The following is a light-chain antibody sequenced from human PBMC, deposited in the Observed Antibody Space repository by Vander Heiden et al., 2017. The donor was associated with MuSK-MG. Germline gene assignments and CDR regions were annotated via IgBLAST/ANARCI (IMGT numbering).Light chain of an antibody. CDR2: YDD. CDR1: SSNIGNNA. Sequence: QSVLSQPPSVSAASRQRVTISCSGSSSNIGNNAVNWYQQHPGKAPKLLIYYDDLLPSGVSDRFSGSKSGTSASLAIGGLQAEDEADYYCAAWDDSLNGVVFGGGTKLTVL. V-gene: IGLV1-36*01. J-gene: IGLJ2*01. CDR3: AAWDDSLNGVV.